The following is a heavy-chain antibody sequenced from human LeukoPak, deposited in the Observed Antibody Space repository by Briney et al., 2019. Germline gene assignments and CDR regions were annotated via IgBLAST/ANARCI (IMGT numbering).Heavy chain of an antibody. CDR1: GFTFSSYE. CDR2: IYSGATT. Sequence: PGGSLRLSCAASGFTFSSYEMNWVRQAPGKGLEWVSVIYSGATTYYADSVKGRFTISRDTSKNTLYLQMISLRAEDTAVYYCARVALSGGDFDYWGQGTLVTVSS. V-gene: IGHV3-66*01. D-gene: IGHD7-27*01. CDR3: ARVALSGGDFDY. J-gene: IGHJ4*02.